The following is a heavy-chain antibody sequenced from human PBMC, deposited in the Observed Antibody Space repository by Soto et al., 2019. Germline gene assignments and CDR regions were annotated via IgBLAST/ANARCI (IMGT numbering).Heavy chain of an antibody. Sequence: SETLSLTCTVSGGSINSYYWSWIRQPPGRGLEWIGYIYSSGTTNYNPSLKSRVTISVDTSKNQFSLKLSSVTAADTAVYFCARPLRVGGYYAMDVWGQGTTVTVSS. V-gene: IGHV4-59*01. D-gene: IGHD2-15*01. CDR1: GGSINSYY. J-gene: IGHJ6*02. CDR3: ARPLRVGGYYAMDV. CDR2: IYSSGTT.